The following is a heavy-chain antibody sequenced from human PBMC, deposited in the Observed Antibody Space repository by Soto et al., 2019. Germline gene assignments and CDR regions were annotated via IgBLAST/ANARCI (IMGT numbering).Heavy chain of an antibody. J-gene: IGHJ2*01. CDR3: AKDVPVYSSGRDWYFDL. V-gene: IGHV3-23*01. CDR1: GFTFSSYA. CDR2: ISGSGGST. D-gene: IGHD6-19*01. Sequence: EVQLLESGGGLVQPGGSLRLSCAASGFTFSSYAMSWVRQAPGKGLEWVSAISGSGGSTYYADSVKGRFTISRDNSKNTLYLQMNSLRAEDTAVYYCAKDVPVYSSGRDWYFDLWGRGTLVTVSS.